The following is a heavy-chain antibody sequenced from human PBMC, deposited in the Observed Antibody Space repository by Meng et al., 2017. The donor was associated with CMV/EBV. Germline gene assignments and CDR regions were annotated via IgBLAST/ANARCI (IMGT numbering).Heavy chain of an antibody. CDR1: GFTFSSYS. Sequence: GESLKISRAASGFTFSSYSMNWVRQAPGKGLEWVSSISSSSSYIYYADSVKGRFTISRDNAKNSLYLQMNSLGAEDTAVYYWARLPGNGSGDKDVWAQGTTVTVSS. CDR3: ARLPGNGSGDKDV. J-gene: IGHJ6*02. D-gene: IGHD3-10*01. V-gene: IGHV3-21*01. CDR2: ISSSSSYI.